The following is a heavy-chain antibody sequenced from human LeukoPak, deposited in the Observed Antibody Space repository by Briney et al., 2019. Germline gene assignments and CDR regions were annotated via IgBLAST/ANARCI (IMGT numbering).Heavy chain of an antibody. CDR1: GGSISSYY. Sequence: SETLSLTCTVSGGSISSYYWSWIRQPPGKGLEWIGYIYYSGSTNYNPSLKSRVTISVDTSKNQFSLKLSSVTAADTAVYYCARTLWSYSYYYDSSGYSPFDIWGQGTMVTVSS. CDR2: IYYSGST. J-gene: IGHJ3*02. D-gene: IGHD3-22*01. CDR3: ARTLWSYSYYYDSSGYSPFDI. V-gene: IGHV4-59*01.